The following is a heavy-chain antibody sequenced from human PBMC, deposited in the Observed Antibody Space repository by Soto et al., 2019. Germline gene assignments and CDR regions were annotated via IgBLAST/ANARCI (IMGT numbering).Heavy chain of an antibody. V-gene: IGHV5-51*01. CDR2: IYPGDSDT. Sequence: GESLKISCKGSGYTFTNYWIGWVRQMPGKGLEWMGIIYPGDSDTTYSPSFQGQVTMSADKSISTAYLQWSSLEASDTAIYYCARPGYGSRSDCSDFDYWGQGTQVTVSS. J-gene: IGHJ4*02. CDR3: ARPGYGSRSDCSDFDY. D-gene: IGHD2-2*01. CDR1: GYTFTNYW.